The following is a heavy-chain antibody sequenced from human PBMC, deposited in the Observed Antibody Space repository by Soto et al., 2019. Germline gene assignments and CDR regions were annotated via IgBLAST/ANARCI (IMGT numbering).Heavy chain of an antibody. CDR3: ARRPHCSGGICYYGLDN. CDR1: GYTCTNSD. CDR2: MNPDSGHA. Sequence: QVQLVKSGAEVKKPGASVKVSCKASGYTCTNSDINWVRQAPGQGLEWMGWMNPDSGHAAYAQKFQGRVTLTTSTSTSTVYMEMRSLGSEDTAVYYCARRPHCSGGICYYGLDNWGQGTLVTVSS. J-gene: IGHJ4*02. D-gene: IGHD2-15*01. V-gene: IGHV1-8*01.